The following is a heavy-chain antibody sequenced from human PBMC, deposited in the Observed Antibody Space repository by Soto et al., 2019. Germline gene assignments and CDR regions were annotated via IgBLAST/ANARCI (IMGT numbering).Heavy chain of an antibody. V-gene: IGHV3-74*01. CDR2: INGDGTTT. CDR1: GFTFNNYW. D-gene: IGHD3-10*01. CDR3: ARGVRGHYGKDV. J-gene: IGHJ6*02. Sequence: EVQLVESGGGLVQPGESLRLSCAASGFTFNNYWIHWVRQAPGKGLMWVSRINGDGTTTNYADSVRGRFAISRDNAENTVYLQMNSLRAEDTALYYCARGVRGHYGKDVWGQGTTVTVSS.